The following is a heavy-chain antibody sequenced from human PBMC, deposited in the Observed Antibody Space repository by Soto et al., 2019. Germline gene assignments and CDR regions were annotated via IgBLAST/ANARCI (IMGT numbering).Heavy chain of an antibody. CDR2: IYYSGST. V-gene: IGHV4-39*01. D-gene: IGHD6-13*01. J-gene: IGHJ6*02. CDR1: GGSISSSSYY. CDR3: ASTSSSWYRYYYGMDV. Sequence: SETLSLTCTVSGGSISSSSYYWGWIRQPPGKGLEWIGSIYYSGSTYYNPSLKSRVTISVDTSKNQFSLKLRSVTAADTAVYYCASTSSSWYRYYYGMDVWGQGTTVTVSS.